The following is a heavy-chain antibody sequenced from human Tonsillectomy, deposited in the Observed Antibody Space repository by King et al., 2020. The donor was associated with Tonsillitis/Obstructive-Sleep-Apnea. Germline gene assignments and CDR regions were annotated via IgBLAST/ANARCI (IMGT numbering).Heavy chain of an antibody. CDR1: GGSFSGYY. V-gene: IGHV4-34*01. CDR2: INHSGST. CDR3: ASLWGLDY. D-gene: IGHD3-10*01. J-gene: IGHJ4*02. Sequence: VQLQQWGAGLLKPSETLSLTCAVYGGSFSGYYWSWIRQPPGKGLEWIGEINHSGSTNYNPSLKSRVTISVDTSKNQFSLKLSSVTAADTAVYYCASLWGLDYWGQGTLVTVSS.